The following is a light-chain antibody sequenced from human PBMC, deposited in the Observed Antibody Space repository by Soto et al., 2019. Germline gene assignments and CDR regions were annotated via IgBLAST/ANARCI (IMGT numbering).Light chain of an antibody. CDR2: EVI. V-gene: IGLV2-14*01. CDR1: SSDVGGYNY. Sequence: QSVLTQPASVSGSPGQSITISCTGTSSDVGGYNYVSWYQQHPCKATKLVIYEVINRPSGVSNRFSGSKSGNTASLSISGLQADDEADYYCSSYTSSSTSVFGGGTKLTVL. CDR3: SSYTSSSTSV. J-gene: IGLJ3*02.